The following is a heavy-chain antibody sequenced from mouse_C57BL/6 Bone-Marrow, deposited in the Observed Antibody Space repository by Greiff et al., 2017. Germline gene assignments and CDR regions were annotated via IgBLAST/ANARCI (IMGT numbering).Heavy chain of an antibody. CDR1: GFTFSDAW. V-gene: IGHV6-6*01. J-gene: IGHJ3*01. CDR3: TRPRYGTTGGWFAY. Sequence: EVKVEESGGGLVQPGGSMKLSCAASGFTFSDAWMDWVRQSPEKGLEWVAEIRNKANNHATYYAESVKGRFTISRDDSKSSVYLQMNSLRAEDTGIYYCTRPRYGTTGGWFAYWGQGTLVTVSA. CDR2: IRNKANNHAT. D-gene: IGHD2-10*02.